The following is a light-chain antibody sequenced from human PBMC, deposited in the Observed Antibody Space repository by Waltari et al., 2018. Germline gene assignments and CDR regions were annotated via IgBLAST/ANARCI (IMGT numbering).Light chain of an antibody. CDR1: QSVGSK. Sequence: DIVLTQSPATLSLSPGEKATLSCPASQSVGSKVAWYQQKAGEAPMLLINEASNRATGIPARFSGSGSGTYFTLTISSLEPEDFAVYYCQQRSNWPPGFTFGPGTKVDIK. CDR3: QQRSNWPPGFT. CDR2: EAS. V-gene: IGKV3-11*01. J-gene: IGKJ3*01.